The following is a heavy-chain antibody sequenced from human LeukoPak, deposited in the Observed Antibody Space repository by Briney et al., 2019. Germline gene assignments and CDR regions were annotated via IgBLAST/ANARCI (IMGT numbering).Heavy chain of an antibody. V-gene: IGHV3-30*02. Sequence: PGGSLRLSCAASGFTFSSYGMHWVRQAPGKGLEWVAFIRYDGSNKYYADSVKGRFTISRDNSKNTLYLQMNSLRAEDTAVYYCANGYYYDSSGYYATSPFDYWGQGTLVTVSS. CDR1: GFTFSSYG. CDR2: IRYDGSNK. J-gene: IGHJ4*02. D-gene: IGHD3-22*01. CDR3: ANGYYYDSSGYYATSPFDY.